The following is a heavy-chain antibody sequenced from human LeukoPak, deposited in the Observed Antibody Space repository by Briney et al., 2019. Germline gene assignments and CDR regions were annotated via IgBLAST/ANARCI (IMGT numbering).Heavy chain of an antibody. CDR2: IYTSGST. Sequence: SETLSLTCTVSGGSISSGSYYWSWIRQPAGKGLEWIGRIYTSGSTNYNPSLKSRVTISVDTSKNQFSLKLSSVTAADTAVYYCARHDYSNFYYYYYMDVWGKGTTVTVSS. V-gene: IGHV4-61*02. D-gene: IGHD4-11*01. CDR1: GGSISSGSYY. J-gene: IGHJ6*03. CDR3: ARHDYSNFYYYYYMDV.